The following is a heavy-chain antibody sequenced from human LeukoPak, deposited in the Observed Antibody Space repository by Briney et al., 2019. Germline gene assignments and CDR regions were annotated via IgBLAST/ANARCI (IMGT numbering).Heavy chain of an antibody. CDR3: ARDKRVAVAGTYIYYYYMDV. J-gene: IGHJ6*03. D-gene: IGHD6-19*01. Sequence: LSETLSLTCTVSGGSISSGSYYWSWIRQPAGKGLEWIGRIYISGSGSTNYNPSLKCRVTMSVDTSKNQFSLKLSSVTAADTAVYYCARDKRVAVAGTYIYYYYMDVWGNGTTVTISS. CDR1: GGSISSGSYY. V-gene: IGHV4-61*02. CDR2: IYISGSGST.